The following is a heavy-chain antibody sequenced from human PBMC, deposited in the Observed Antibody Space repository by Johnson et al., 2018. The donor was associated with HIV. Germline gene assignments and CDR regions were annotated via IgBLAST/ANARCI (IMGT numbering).Heavy chain of an antibody. Sequence: QVQLVESGGGGVQPGRSLRLSCAASAFTFRSYGMHWVRQDPGKWLEWVAVRSYARINKYYADSVKGRFNISRDNSKTTLYLQMNSLRAEATAVYYCAKDLGYAVGTTHDAFDIWGQGTMVTVSS. CDR2: RSYARINK. J-gene: IGHJ3*02. D-gene: IGHD1-26*01. V-gene: IGHV3-30*18. CDR3: AKDLGYAVGTTHDAFDI. CDR1: AFTFRSYG.